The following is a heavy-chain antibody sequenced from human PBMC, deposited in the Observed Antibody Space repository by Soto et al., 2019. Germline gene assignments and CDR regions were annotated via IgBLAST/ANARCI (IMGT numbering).Heavy chain of an antibody. CDR2: IYYSGST. J-gene: IGHJ6*02. CDR3: ARLGGILTGYYREAVYYYYGMDV. V-gene: IGHV4-39*01. D-gene: IGHD3-9*01. CDR1: GGSISSSSYY. Sequence: SETLSLTCTVSGGSISSSSYYWGWVRQPPGKGLGWIGRIYYSGSTYYNPSLKSRVTISVDTSKNQFSLKLSSVTAADTAVYYCARLGGILTGYYREAVYYYYGMDVWGQGTTVT.